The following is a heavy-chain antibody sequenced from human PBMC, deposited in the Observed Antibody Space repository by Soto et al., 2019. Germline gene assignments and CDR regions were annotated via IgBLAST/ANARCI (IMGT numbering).Heavy chain of an antibody. V-gene: IGHV3-21*01. Sequence: GGSLRLSCAASGFTFSSYSMNWVRQAPGKGLEWVSSISSSSSYIYYADSVKGRFTISRDNAKNSLYLQMNSLRAEDTAVYYCATDTYYYGSGSRPGIDWGQGSLVTVSS. CDR3: ATDTYYYGSGSRPGID. CDR1: GFTFSSYS. CDR2: ISSSSSYI. J-gene: IGHJ4*02. D-gene: IGHD3-10*01.